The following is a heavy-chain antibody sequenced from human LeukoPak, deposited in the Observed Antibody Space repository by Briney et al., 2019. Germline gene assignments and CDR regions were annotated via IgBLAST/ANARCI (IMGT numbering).Heavy chain of an antibody. CDR3: ARVGSIAAAGSPDY. CDR1: GFTVSSNY. D-gene: IGHD6-13*01. Sequence: GGSLRLSCAASGFTVSSNYMSWVRQAPGRGLEWVSYISNSGSHTSYADSVKGRFTISRDNAKNSLSLQVNSLRADDTAVYYCARVGSIAAAGSPDYWGQGTLVTVSS. V-gene: IGHV3-11*06. CDR2: ISNSGSHT. J-gene: IGHJ4*02.